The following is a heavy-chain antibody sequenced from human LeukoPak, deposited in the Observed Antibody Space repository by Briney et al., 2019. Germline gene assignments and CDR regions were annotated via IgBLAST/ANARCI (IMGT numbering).Heavy chain of an antibody. CDR3: ARVTSGRYGF. CDR1: GYTFTSYY. J-gene: IGHJ4*02. D-gene: IGHD1-26*01. CDR2: INPSGGST. Sequence: ASVKVSCKSSGYTFTSYYMHWVRQAPGQGLGWMGIINPSGGSTSYAQKFQGRVTMTRDTSTSTVYMELSSLSSEDAAVYYCARVTSGRYGFWGQGTLVTVSS. V-gene: IGHV1-46*01.